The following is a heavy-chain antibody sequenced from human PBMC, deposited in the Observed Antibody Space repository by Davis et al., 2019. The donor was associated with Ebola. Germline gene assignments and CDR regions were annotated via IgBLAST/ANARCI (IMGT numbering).Heavy chain of an antibody. CDR3: AKAPAGVISRPHFDY. V-gene: IGHV3-9*01. CDR1: GFTFDDYA. CDR2: ISWNSGSI. Sequence: PGGSLRLSCAASGFTFDDYAMHWVRQAPGKGLEWVSGISWNSGSIGYADSVKGRFTISRDNAKNSLYLQMNSLRAEDTALYYCAKAPAGVISRPHFDYWGQGTLVTVSS. D-gene: IGHD4-23*01. J-gene: IGHJ4*02.